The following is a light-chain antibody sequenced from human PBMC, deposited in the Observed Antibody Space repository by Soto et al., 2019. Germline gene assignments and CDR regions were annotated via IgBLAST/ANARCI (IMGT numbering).Light chain of an antibody. Sequence: QSVLTQPASVSGSPGQSITISCTGTSSDIGSYNLVSWYQQHPGKAPKLMIYEVSKQHSGVSNRFSGSKSGNTASLTISGLQAEDEADYYCCSYAGSSSPGVFGGGTKLTVL. CDR3: CSYAGSSSPGV. V-gene: IGLV2-23*02. CDR2: EVS. CDR1: SSDIGSYNL. J-gene: IGLJ3*02.